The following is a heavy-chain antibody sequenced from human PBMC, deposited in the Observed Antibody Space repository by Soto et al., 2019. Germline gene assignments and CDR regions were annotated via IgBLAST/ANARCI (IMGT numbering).Heavy chain of an antibody. V-gene: IGHV3-7*03. Sequence: GGSLTLSCTASGFSFSDYYMSWVRQAPGKGLEWVGNIKCDGSETHYVDSMEGRFTISRDNAKNSPYLQMNSLRVEDTAVYYCGRRPVTNFWGRGTKVTVSS. D-gene: IGHD4-17*01. CDR3: GRRPVTNF. CDR1: GFSFSDYY. CDR2: IKCDGSET. J-gene: IGHJ4*01.